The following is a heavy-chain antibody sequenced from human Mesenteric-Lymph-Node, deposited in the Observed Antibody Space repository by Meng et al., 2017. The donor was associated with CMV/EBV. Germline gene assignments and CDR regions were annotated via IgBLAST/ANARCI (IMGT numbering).Heavy chain of an antibody. D-gene: IGHD4-23*01. Sequence: SETLSLTCSVSGGSITSVDYYWGWIRQPPGQGLEWIGSIYYTGHTYYNPSLKSRVTMSVDTSKHQFSLRLTSATAADTAVYFCARDQTTMVSPAGLGYIRFDPWGQGTLVTVSS. CDR2: IYYTGHT. CDR1: GGSITSVDYY. V-gene: IGHV4-39*07. J-gene: IGHJ5*02. CDR3: ARDQTTMVSPAGLGYIRFDP.